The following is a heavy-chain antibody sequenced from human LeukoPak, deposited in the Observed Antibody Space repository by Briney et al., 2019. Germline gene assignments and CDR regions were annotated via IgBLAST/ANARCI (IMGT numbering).Heavy chain of an antibody. D-gene: IGHD3-16*01. CDR2: IHYTGST. CDR3: ARAGRGGFDFDY. Sequence: SETLSLTCTVSGGSISSYYWSWIRQPPGKGLEWIGHIHYTGSTNYNPSLKSRVTISLDTSKNQFSLHLRSVTAADTAVYSCARAGRGGFDFDYWGQGALVTVSS. V-gene: IGHV4-59*12. CDR1: GGSISSYY. J-gene: IGHJ4*02.